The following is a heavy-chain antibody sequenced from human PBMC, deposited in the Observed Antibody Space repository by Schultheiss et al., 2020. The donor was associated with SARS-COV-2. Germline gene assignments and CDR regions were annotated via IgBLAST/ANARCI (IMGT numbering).Heavy chain of an antibody. CDR2: IYSGGST. V-gene: IGHV3-53*01. Sequence: GGSLRLSCAASGFTVSSNYMSWVRQAPGKGLEWVSVIYSGGSTYYADSVKGRFTISRDNSKNTLYLQMNSLRAEDTAVYYCARAGYYYYYGMDVWGQGTTVTVSS. CDR1: GFTVSSNY. CDR3: ARAGYYYYYGMDV. J-gene: IGHJ6*02.